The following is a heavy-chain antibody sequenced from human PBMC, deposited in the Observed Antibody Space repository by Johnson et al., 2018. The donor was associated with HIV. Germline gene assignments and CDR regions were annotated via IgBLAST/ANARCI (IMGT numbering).Heavy chain of an antibody. CDR3: ARDRLYSSGWYGTDAFDI. CDR1: GFTFDDFA. V-gene: IGHV3-9*01. J-gene: IGHJ3*02. CDR2: INWNGAST. Sequence: VQLVESGGGLVQPGRSLRLSCAASGFTFDDFAMHWVRQVPGKGLEWVSGINWNGASTGYADSVKGRFTISRDNSKNTLYLQMNSLRAEDTAVYYCARDRLYSSGWYGTDAFDIWGQGTMVTVSS. D-gene: IGHD6-19*01.